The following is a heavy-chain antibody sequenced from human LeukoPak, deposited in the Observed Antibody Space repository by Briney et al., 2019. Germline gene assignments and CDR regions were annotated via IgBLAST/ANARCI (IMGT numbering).Heavy chain of an antibody. V-gene: IGHV3-21*01. J-gene: IGHJ6*02. CDR2: ISSSSSYI. Sequence: GGSLRLSCAASGFTFSSYSMNWVRQAPGKGLEWVSSISSSSSYIYYADSVKGRFTISRDNAKNSLYLQMSSLRAEDTAVYYYARVGPGGMDVWGQGTTVTVSS. D-gene: IGHD3-3*01. CDR3: ARVGPGGMDV. CDR1: GFTFSSYS.